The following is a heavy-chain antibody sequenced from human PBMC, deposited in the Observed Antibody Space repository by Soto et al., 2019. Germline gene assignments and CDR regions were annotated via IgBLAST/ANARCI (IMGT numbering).Heavy chain of an antibody. D-gene: IGHD4-17*01. CDR2: IWNDGRTT. V-gene: IGHV3-33*01. CDR3: ARDDGYGDPEYFQL. CDR1: GFAFKFCG. Sequence: QEQLVESGGGVVQPGGSLRLSCAASGFAFKFCGMHWVRQAPGKGLEWVAVIWNDGRTTFYVDSVRGRFTVSRDDSKNTLFLQLTSLRLEDTAMYFCARDDGYGDPEYFQLWGQGTRVIVSS. J-gene: IGHJ1*01.